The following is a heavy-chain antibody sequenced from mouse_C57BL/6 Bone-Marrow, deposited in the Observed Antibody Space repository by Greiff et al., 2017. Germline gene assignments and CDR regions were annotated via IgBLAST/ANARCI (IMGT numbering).Heavy chain of an antibody. CDR3: AIVTTVVATGAMDY. CDR1: GYTFTSYG. CDR2: IYPRSGNT. D-gene: IGHD1-1*01. J-gene: IGHJ4*01. V-gene: IGHV1-81*01. Sequence: VQLQQSGAELARPGASVKLSCKASGYTFTSYGISWVKQSTGQGLEWIGEIYPRSGNTYYNEKFKGKATLTADKSASTAYMELRSLTSEDSAVYFCAIVTTVVATGAMDYWGQGTSVTVSS.